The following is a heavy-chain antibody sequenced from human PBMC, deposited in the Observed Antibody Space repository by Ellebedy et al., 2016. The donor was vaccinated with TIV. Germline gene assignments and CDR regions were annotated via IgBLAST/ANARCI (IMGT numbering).Heavy chain of an antibody. Sequence: MPGGSLRLSCTVSGDSISSYYWNWIRQPPGKGLEWIGYIYYSGSTNYNPSLKSLVTISVDTSKNQFSLKLSAVTAADTAVYYCAREDYGHFDYWGQGTLVTVSS. CDR3: AREDYGHFDY. V-gene: IGHV4-59*01. CDR2: IYYSGST. CDR1: GDSISSYY. D-gene: IGHD4/OR15-4a*01. J-gene: IGHJ4*02.